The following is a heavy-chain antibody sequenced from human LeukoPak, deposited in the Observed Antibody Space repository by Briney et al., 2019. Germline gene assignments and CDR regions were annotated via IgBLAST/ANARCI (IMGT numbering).Heavy chain of an antibody. V-gene: IGHV4-59*01. CDR3: ARVGGTNYYYYGMDV. CDR2: IYYSGST. Sequence: SETLSLTCTVSGGSISNYYWSRIRQPPGKGLEWIGYIYYSGSTNYNPSLKSRVTISVDTSKNQFSLKLSSVTAADTAVYYCARVGGTNYYYYGMDVWGQGTTVTVSS. CDR1: GGSISNYY. J-gene: IGHJ6*02. D-gene: IGHD1-26*01.